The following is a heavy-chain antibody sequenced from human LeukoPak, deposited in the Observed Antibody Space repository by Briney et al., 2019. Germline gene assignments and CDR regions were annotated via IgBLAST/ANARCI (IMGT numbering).Heavy chain of an antibody. V-gene: IGHV4-34*01. CDR3: ASHAPALGSGL. D-gene: IGHD3-10*01. Sequence: SETLSLTCAVYGGSFSGYYWSWIRQPPGKGLEWIGEINHSGSTNYNPSLKSRVTISVDTSKNQFSLKLSSVTAADTAVYYCASHAPALGSGLWGQGTLVTVSS. CDR2: INHSGST. J-gene: IGHJ4*02. CDR1: GGSFSGYY.